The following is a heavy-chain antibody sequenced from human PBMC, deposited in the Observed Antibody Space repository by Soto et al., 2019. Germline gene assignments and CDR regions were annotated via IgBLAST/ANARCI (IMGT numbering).Heavy chain of an antibody. V-gene: IGHV1-24*01. CDR1: GYTLTELS. Sequence: ASVKVSCKVSGYTLTELSMHWVRQAPGKGLEWMGGFDPEDGETIYAQKFQGRFTMTEDTSTDKPYMELSSLRSEDTAVYYCATEKKIFTIFGVANRMLFDIWGQGTMVTVSS. CDR3: ATEKKIFTIFGVANRMLFDI. CDR2: FDPEDGET. J-gene: IGHJ3*02. D-gene: IGHD3-3*01.